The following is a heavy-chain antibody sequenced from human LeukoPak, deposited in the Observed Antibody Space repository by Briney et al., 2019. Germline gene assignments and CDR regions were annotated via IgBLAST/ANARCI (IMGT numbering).Heavy chain of an antibody. D-gene: IGHD1-26*01. Sequence: GRSLRLSCGASGFTFNSYAMHWVRQAPGKGLEWVSLISYDGNNGYYADSVKGRFTISRDNSQNTLFLQMTSLRPEDTALYYCARDEIARGSGSFLGHWGQGTLVTVSS. CDR2: ISYDGNNG. CDR3: ARDEIARGSGSFLGH. J-gene: IGHJ4*02. CDR1: GFTFNSYA. V-gene: IGHV3-30*01.